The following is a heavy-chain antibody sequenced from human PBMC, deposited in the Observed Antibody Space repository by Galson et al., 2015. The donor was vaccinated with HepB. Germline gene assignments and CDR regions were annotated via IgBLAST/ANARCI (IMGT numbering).Heavy chain of an antibody. J-gene: IGHJ3*02. CDR3: ARAYYGDNDAFDI. Sequence: SETLSLTCTVSGDSITDYYWTWIRQPPGKGLDWIGTIYYSGNTYYNPSFKGRVTISVDMSKNQFSLRLSSVTAADTAVYYCARAYYGDNDAFDIWGQGTMVTVSS. V-gene: IGHV4-59*01. CDR1: GDSITDYY. CDR2: IYYSGNT. D-gene: IGHD4-17*01.